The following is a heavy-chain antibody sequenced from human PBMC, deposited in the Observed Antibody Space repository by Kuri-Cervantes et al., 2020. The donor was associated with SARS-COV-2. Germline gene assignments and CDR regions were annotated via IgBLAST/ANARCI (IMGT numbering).Heavy chain of an antibody. CDR2: ISSSSSYT. D-gene: IGHD6-19*01. J-gene: IGHJ3*02. V-gene: IGHV3-11*05. CDR1: GFTFSSYE. CDR3: ARAPQWVAGDDAFDI. Sequence: GGSLRLSCAASGFTFSSYEMSWIRQAPGKGLEWVSYISSSSSYTNYADSVKGRFTISRDNAKNSLYLQMNSLRAEDTAVYYCARAPQWVAGDDAFDIWGQGTMVTVSS.